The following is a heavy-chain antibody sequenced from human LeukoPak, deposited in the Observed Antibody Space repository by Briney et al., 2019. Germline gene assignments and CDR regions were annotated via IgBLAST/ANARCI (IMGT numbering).Heavy chain of an antibody. D-gene: IGHD6-13*01. Sequence: SETLSLTCAVYGGSFSGYYWGWLRQPPGKGLEWIGEINHSGSTNYNPSLKSRVTISVDTSKNQFSLKLSSVTAADTAVYYCARGGGGSWYGNYYYGMDVWGQGTTVTVSS. CDR3: ARGGGGSWYGNYYYGMDV. V-gene: IGHV4-34*01. CDR1: GGSFSGYY. CDR2: INHSGST. J-gene: IGHJ6*02.